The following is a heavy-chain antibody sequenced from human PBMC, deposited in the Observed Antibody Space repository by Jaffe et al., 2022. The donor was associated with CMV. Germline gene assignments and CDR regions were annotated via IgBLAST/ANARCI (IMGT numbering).Heavy chain of an antibody. J-gene: IGHJ5*02. CDR3: ARVQVLELFGWFDP. CDR1: GDSISGYY. D-gene: IGHD3-3*01. Sequence: QVQLQQWGAGLLKPSETLSLTCAVYGDSISGYYWSWIRQSPGKGLEWIGEVNHGGSADYNPALQSRVSMSVDTSKNQVSLRLTSVTASDTAVYYCARVQVLELFGWFDPWGQGTLVTVSS. CDR2: VNHGGSA. V-gene: IGHV4-34*02.